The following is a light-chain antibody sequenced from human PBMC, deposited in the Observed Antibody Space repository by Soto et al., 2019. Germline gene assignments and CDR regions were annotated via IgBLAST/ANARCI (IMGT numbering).Light chain of an antibody. CDR1: SSDVGSYDY. V-gene: IGLV2-23*01. CDR3: CSFAAGSTPYV. CDR2: EGS. J-gene: IGLJ1*01. Sequence: QSVLIQPPSVSGSPGQSVTISCTGTSSDVGSYDYVSWYQHHPGKAPKLMIYEGSKRPSGVSNRFSGSKSGNTASLTISGLQAEDEADYYCCSFAAGSTPYVFGTGTKVTVL.